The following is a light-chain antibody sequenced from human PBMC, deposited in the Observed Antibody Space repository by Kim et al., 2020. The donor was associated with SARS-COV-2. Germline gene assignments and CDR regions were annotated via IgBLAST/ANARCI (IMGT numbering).Light chain of an antibody. CDR2: HTR. J-gene: IGLJ3*02. V-gene: IGLV8-61*01. CDR1: SGSDSTNCY. Sequence: GTVTLTCGLGSGSDSTNCYPRWYQQTPGQPPRTLIYHTRTRSSGVPDRFSGSILGNKAALTITGAQADDECDYFCVLYMGSGNHWVFGGGTQLTVL. CDR3: VLYMGSGNHWV.